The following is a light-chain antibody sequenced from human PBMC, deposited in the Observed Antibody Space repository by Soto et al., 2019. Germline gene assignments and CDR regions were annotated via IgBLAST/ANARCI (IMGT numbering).Light chain of an antibody. CDR1: SSTVGGFNV. CDR3: CSYVGATTYV. CDR2: EGI. V-gene: IGLV2-23*01. Sequence: QSALTQPASVPGSPGQSITISCTGTSSTVGGFNVVSWYQQHPGKAPKVIIYEGIKRPSGVSNRFSGSNSGSTASLTISGLQAEDEADYYCCSYVGATTYVFGTGTKVTV. J-gene: IGLJ1*01.